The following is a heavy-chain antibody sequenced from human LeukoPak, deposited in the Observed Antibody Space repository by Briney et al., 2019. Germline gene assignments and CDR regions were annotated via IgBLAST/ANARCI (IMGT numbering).Heavy chain of an antibody. CDR2: TNSDGSRT. CDR1: GFTFSTYW. V-gene: IGHV3-74*01. CDR3: ARAPSTVRSWFYFDY. D-gene: IGHD6-13*01. J-gene: IGHJ4*02. Sequence: GGSLRLSCAASGFTFSTYWMHWVRQAPGKGLVWVSRTNSDGSRTIYADSVKGRFTISRDNAKNTLYLQMNSLRAEDTAVYYCARAPSTVRSWFYFDYWGQGTLVTVSS.